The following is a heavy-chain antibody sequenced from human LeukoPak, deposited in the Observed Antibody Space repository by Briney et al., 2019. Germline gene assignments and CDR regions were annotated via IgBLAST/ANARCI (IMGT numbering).Heavy chain of an antibody. Sequence: ASVKVSCKASGYTFSSFAMHWVRQAPGQRLEWMGWINPVSGNTKYSQNFQGRVTITRDTSASSAYMELSGLKSEDTAVNYCARGVNYYDSGTYYTPYNWFDPWGQGTLVTVSS. CDR2: INPVSGNT. D-gene: IGHD3-10*01. CDR1: GYTFSSFA. V-gene: IGHV1-3*01. J-gene: IGHJ5*02. CDR3: ARGVNYYDSGTYYTPYNWFDP.